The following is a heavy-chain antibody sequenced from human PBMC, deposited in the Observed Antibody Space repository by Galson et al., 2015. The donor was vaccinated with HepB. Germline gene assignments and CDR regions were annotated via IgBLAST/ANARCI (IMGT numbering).Heavy chain of an antibody. D-gene: IGHD2-2*01. CDR3: AREPDRGHCSSTSCYAAGRGDY. V-gene: IGHV1-69*04. CDR2: IIPILGIA. J-gene: IGHJ4*02. CDR1: GGTFSSYT. Sequence: SVKVSCKASGGTFSSYTISWVRQAPGQGLEWMGRIIPILGIANYAQKFQGRVTITADKSTGTAYMELSSLRSEDTAVYYCAREPDRGHCSSTSCYAAGRGDYWGQGTLVTVSS.